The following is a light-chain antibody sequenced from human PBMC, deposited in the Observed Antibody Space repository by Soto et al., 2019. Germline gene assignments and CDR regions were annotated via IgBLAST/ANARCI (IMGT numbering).Light chain of an antibody. CDR2: KVS. CDR1: HSLVHSDGIAY. J-gene: IGKJ5*01. CDR3: TQGTNSPRT. Sequence: DVVMTQAPLSVPVTLGQPASISCRSNHSLVHSDGIAYFSWFQQRPGRSPRRLIYKVSNRDSGVPARFSGSGSGTDFALKISRVEAEDVGVYYRTQGTNSPRTFGHVPRLEI. V-gene: IGKV2-30*02.